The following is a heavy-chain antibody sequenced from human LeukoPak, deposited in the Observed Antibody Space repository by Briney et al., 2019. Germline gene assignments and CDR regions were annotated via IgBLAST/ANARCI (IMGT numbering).Heavy chain of an antibody. CDR1: GYTFTGYY. J-gene: IGHJ4*02. Sequence: ASVKVSCKASGYTFTGYYMHWVRQAPGQGLEWMGWINPNTGDTHYAQKFQGRVTLTRNTSITTVYMELSRLTSDDTAIFYCAVAPGDYWGQGTLVTVSS. CDR3: AVAPGDY. D-gene: IGHD2-21*01. CDR2: INPNTGDT. V-gene: IGHV1-2*02.